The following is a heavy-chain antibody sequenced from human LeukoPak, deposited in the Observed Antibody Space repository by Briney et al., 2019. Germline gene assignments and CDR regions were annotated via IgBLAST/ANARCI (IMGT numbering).Heavy chain of an antibody. V-gene: IGHV4-59*08. CDR2: IYYSGST. J-gene: IGHJ3*02. CDR1: GGSISSYY. Sequence: PSETLSPTCTVSGGSISSYYWSWIRQPPGKGLEWIGYIYYSGSTNYNPSLKSRVTISVDTSKNQFSLKLSSVTAADTAVYYCARLTVTTYQDALDIWGQGTMVTVSS. D-gene: IGHD4-11*01. CDR3: ARLTVTTYQDALDI.